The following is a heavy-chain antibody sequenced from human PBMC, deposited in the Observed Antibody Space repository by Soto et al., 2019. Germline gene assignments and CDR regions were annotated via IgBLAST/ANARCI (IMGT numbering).Heavy chain of an antibody. J-gene: IGHJ4*02. CDR3: TTTYYDFWSGYYDFDY. Sequence: GGSLRLSCTASGFTFGDYAMSWFCQAPGKGLEWVGFIRSKAYGGTTEYAASVKGRFTISRDDSKSIAYLQMNSLKTEDTAVYYCTTTYYDFWSGYYDFDYWGQGTLVTVSS. CDR1: GFTFGDYA. V-gene: IGHV3-49*03. D-gene: IGHD3-3*01. CDR2: IRSKAYGGTT.